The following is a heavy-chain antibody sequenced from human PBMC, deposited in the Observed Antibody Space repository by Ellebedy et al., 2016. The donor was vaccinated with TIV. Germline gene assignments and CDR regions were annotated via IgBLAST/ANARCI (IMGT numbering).Heavy chain of an antibody. D-gene: IGHD5-12*01. V-gene: IGHV4-59*01. CDR2: FYIGGNLDYNT. Sequence: MPSETLSLTCTVSGASIASYSWNWIRQTPGKGLEWIGYFYIGGNLDYNTDSNPSLQRRVTISIDTSKNQFSLTLNSLTAADTAVYYYARGQEATTTWGPGTLVTVSS. CDR1: GASIASYS. CDR3: ARGQEATTT. J-gene: IGHJ5*02.